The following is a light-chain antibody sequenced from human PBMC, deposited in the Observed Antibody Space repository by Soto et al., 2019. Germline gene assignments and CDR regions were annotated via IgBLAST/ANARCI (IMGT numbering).Light chain of an antibody. Sequence: DIQMTQSPSSLSASVGDRVTITCRASQGIRKDLGWYQQKPGKAPKGLIFAASSLQSGVPSRFSGGGSATEFTLTISSLQPEDSATYYCLQHNSYPWTFGQGTKVEIK. CDR1: QGIRKD. CDR2: AAS. J-gene: IGKJ1*01. V-gene: IGKV1-17*01. CDR3: LQHNSYPWT.